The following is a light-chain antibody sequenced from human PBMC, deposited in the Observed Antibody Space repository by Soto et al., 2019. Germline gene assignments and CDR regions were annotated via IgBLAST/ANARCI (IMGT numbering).Light chain of an antibody. CDR1: SSDVGGYKY. CDR3: CSSNVGYTAVV. V-gene: IGLV2-11*01. Sequence: QSALTQPHSVSGSPGQSVTISCTGTSSDVGGYKYVSWYQQYPGKAPKLMIYDVTKRPSGVPDRFSGSKSGNTASLTISGLQDEDEADYYCCSSNVGYTAVVFGGGTKLTVL. J-gene: IGLJ2*01. CDR2: DVT.